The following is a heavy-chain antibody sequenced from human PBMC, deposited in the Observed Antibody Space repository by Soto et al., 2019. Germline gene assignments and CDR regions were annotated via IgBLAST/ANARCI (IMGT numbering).Heavy chain of an antibody. CDR1: GGSVSTYY. CDR2: IYYSGST. Sequence: QVQLQESGPGLVKPSETLSLTCTVSGGSVSTYYRSWIRQPPGKGLEWIAYIYYSGSTSYNPSLKSRVTISVDTSKNQFSLKLSSVTAADTAVYYCARTYDDSGPNSGGYGFDIWGQGTMVTVSS. D-gene: IGHD3-22*01. CDR3: ARTYDDSGPNSGGYGFDI. V-gene: IGHV4-59*02. J-gene: IGHJ3*02.